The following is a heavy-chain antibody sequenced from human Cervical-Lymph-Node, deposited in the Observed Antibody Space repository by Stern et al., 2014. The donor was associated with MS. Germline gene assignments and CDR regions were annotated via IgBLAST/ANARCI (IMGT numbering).Heavy chain of an antibody. D-gene: IGHD6-19*01. CDR3: ARQLSSEALDY. J-gene: IGHJ4*02. V-gene: IGHV5-51*01. Sequence: EVQLVESGAEVKKPGESLKISCKGSGYTFTSYWIAWVRQMPGKGLEWMGVVYPADSDTRDSPSFQGQVPFSADKSISTAYLQWSSLKASDTAMYYYARQLSSEALDYWGQGTLVTVSS. CDR1: GYTFTSYW. CDR2: VYPADSDT.